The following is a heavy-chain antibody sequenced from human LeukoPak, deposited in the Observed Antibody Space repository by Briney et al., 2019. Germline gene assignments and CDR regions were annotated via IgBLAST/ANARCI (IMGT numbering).Heavy chain of an antibody. J-gene: IGHJ5*02. CDR1: GGAISSGTFY. D-gene: IGHD1-7*01. CDR2: IYTSGST. V-gene: IGHV4-61*02. CDR3: ARLNWNYGHWFDP. Sequence: PSETLSLTCTVYGGAISSGTFYWSWIRQPAGEGLEWIGRIYTSGSTDYNPSLKSRVNISIDTSKNQFSLKLGSVTAADTAVYYCARLNWNYGHWFDPWGQGTLVTVSS.